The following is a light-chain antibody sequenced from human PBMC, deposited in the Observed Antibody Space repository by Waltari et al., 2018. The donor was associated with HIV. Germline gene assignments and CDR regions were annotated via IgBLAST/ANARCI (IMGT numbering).Light chain of an antibody. CDR3: QHLNSFPIT. Sequence: IELTESPSFLSASVRDRDTITCRASQDISSYLAWYQQTPGEAPKLLIYAASTLQSGVPSRFSGRGSGTEFTLTINSLQPEDFATYFCQHLNSFPITFGQGTRLEIK. V-gene: IGKV1-9*01. J-gene: IGKJ5*01. CDR2: AAS. CDR1: QDISSY.